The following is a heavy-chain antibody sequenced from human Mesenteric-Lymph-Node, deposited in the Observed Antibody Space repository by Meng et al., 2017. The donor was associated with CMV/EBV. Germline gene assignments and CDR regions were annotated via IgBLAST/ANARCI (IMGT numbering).Heavy chain of an antibody. CDR3: ARGREITMVRGIIYSFDY. Sequence: SFSGYHWSWIRQPPGKGLEWIGEINHSGSTNYNPSLKSRVTISVDTPKNQFSLKLSSVTAADTAVYYCARGREITMVRGIIYSFDYWGQGTLVTVSS. CDR1: SFSGYH. J-gene: IGHJ4*02. V-gene: IGHV4-34*01. CDR2: INHSGST. D-gene: IGHD3-10*01.